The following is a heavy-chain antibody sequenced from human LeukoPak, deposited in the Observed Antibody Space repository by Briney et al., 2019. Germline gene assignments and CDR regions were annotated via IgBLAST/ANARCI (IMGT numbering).Heavy chain of an antibody. CDR2: IYNSVRT. CDR1: GGFFSSGSYY. V-gene: IGHV4-61*01. J-gene: IGHJ6*02. Sequence: SETLSLTCIVSGGFFSSGSYYWSWIRQPPGKGLEWIGYIYNSVRTNYNPSLKSRVTISVDTSKNQLSLKLSSVTAADTAVYFCVRDLVATIDHYYYGMDVWGQGTTVTVSS. D-gene: IGHD5-12*01. CDR3: VRDLVATIDHYYYGMDV.